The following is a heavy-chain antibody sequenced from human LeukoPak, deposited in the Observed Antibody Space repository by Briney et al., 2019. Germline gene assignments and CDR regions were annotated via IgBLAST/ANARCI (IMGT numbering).Heavy chain of an antibody. D-gene: IGHD4-17*01. J-gene: IGHJ3*02. V-gene: IGHV4-59*11. CDR1: DDSFSSHY. CDR2: ISYIGST. Sequence: SETLSLTCAVSDDSFSSHYWTWIRQPLGKGLEWIGYISYIGSTNYNPSLKSRVTISIDTSKNQFSLKLSSVTAADTAVYYCARDLVTVTKGFDIWGQGTMVSVSS. CDR3: ARDLVTVTKGFDI.